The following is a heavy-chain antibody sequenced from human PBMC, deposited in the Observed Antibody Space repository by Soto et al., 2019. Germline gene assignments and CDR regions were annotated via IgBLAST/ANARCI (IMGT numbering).Heavy chain of an antibody. D-gene: IGHD6-6*01. CDR2: IRSRDSDYAT. CDR3: TTYGNSSKGFDY. J-gene: IGHJ4*02. CDR1: GFTFSGSV. Sequence: EVQLVESGGGLVPPGGSLKLSCAVSGFTFSGSVMHWVRQAPGKGLEWLGRIRSRDSDYATSYAESVKGRVTISRDDSKNTAYLQVTSLKIEDTALYYCTTYGNSSKGFDYWGQGTLVTVSS. V-gene: IGHV3-73*01.